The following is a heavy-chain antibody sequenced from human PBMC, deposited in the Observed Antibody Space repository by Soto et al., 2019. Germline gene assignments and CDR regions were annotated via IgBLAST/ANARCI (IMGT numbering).Heavy chain of an antibody. CDR3: ARDPVAGTCFDY. D-gene: IGHD6-19*01. Sequence: QVQLVQSGAEVKKPGASVKVSCKASGYTFISYGISWVRQAPGQGLEWMGWINAFNGNTNYAQKLQGRVTMTRDTSTSTAYMALRSLRSDDAAVDYGARDPVAGTCFDYWGQGTLVTVSS. CDR1: GYTFISYG. CDR2: INAFNGNT. V-gene: IGHV1-18*01. J-gene: IGHJ4*02.